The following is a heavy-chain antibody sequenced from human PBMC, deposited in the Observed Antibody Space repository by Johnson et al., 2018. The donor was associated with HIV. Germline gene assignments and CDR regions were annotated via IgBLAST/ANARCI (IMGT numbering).Heavy chain of an antibody. CDR1: GFTFSS. D-gene: IGHD3-3*01. Sequence: QVQLVESGGGVVQPGRSLRLSCAASGFTFSSMHWDRQAPGKGLVWVSRIKSDGSYTSYADSVKGRFTISRDNSKNTLYLHMNNLTAEDTAVYHCAKGYYDSSFGLDMWGQGTMVIVSS. V-gene: IGHV3-NL1*01. CDR3: AKGYYDSSFGLDM. J-gene: IGHJ3*02. CDR2: IKSDGSYT.